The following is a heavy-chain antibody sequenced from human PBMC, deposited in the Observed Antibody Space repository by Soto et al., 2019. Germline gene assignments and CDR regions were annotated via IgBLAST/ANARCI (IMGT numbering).Heavy chain of an antibody. D-gene: IGHD3-22*01. CDR1: GFSLSVYGVR. J-gene: IGHJ5*02. Sequence: GPTLVNPTQTLTLTCSFSGFSLSVYGVRVIWFRQPPGETLEWLALIHWNDDKRYSPYLKSRLTITKDTSKNQVVLTLTNLDPLDTGTYFCAHTKDSSGFLTSWGQGILVTVSS. CDR3: AHTKDSSGFLTS. CDR2: IHWNDDK. V-gene: IGHV2-5*01.